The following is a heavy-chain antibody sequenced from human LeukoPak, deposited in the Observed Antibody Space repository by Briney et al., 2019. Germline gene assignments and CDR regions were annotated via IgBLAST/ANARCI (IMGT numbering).Heavy chain of an antibody. CDR3: ERVKPGSRQHLVPLHYYHYYMHV. CDR2: ISAYNGNT. V-gene: IGHV1-18*01. Sequence: ASVTVSCKASGYTFTIYGISWVRQAPGQGVEWMGWISAYNGNTNYAQKLQGRVTITTDTSTRTDYMEMRSQREEDTDVYKCERVKPGSRQHLVPLHYYHYYMHVWAKGTTVTVSS. CDR1: GYTFTIYG. J-gene: IGHJ6*03. D-gene: IGHD6-13*01.